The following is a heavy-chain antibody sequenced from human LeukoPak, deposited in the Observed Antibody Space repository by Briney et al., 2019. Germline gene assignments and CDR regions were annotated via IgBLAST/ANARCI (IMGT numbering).Heavy chain of an antibody. J-gene: IGHJ4*02. CDR1: GYTFTGYY. CDR2: INPNSGGT. Sequence: ASVKVSCKASGYTFTGYYMHWVRQAPGQGLEWMGWINPNSGGTNYAQKFQGRVTMTRDTSISTAYMELSRLRSDDTAMYYCARASSGYYYGSGSYYMAYWGQGTLVTVSS. V-gene: IGHV1-2*02. D-gene: IGHD3-10*01. CDR3: ARASSGYYYGSGSYYMAY.